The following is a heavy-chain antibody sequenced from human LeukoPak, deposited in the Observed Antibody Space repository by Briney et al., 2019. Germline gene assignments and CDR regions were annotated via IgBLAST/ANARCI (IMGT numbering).Heavy chain of an antibody. D-gene: IGHD1-7*01. Sequence: GGSLRLSCAASGFTFSSYAMSWVRQAPGKGLEWVSAISGSGGSTYYADSVKGRFTISRDNSKNTLYLQMNSLRAEDTAVYYCAKVGNWNSLHYYGMDVWGQGTTVTVSS. CDR1: GFTFSSYA. V-gene: IGHV3-23*01. J-gene: IGHJ6*02. CDR3: AKVGNWNSLHYYGMDV. CDR2: ISGSGGST.